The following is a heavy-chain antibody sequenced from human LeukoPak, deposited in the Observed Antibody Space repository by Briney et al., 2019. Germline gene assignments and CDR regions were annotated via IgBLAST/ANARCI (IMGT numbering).Heavy chain of an antibody. Sequence: GGSLRLSCAASGITFSRSWMSWVRQAPGKGLEWVAFIKEDGSEKYYVDSVRGRFTISRDNAENSLYLQMNSLRAEDTAVYYCARDRGGRTGLDDWGQGTLVTVSS. D-gene: IGHD2-15*01. CDR2: IKEDGSEK. CDR3: ARDRGGRTGLDD. J-gene: IGHJ4*02. CDR1: GITFSRSW. V-gene: IGHV3-7*04.